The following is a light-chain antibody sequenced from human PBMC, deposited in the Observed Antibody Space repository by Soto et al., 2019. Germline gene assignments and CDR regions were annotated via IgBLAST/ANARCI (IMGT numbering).Light chain of an antibody. CDR1: IGGFGRYNR. CDR2: EVT. V-gene: IGLV2-14*01. CDR3: SSYTNINTRACV. J-gene: IGLJ1*01. Sequence: QSVLHRLACVSGSTGQLITISCTRTIGGFGRYNRVSWYQQHPGKAPKLIIYEVTDRPSGVSNRFSGSKSGNTASLTISGLQAEDEAEYYCSSYTNINTRACVFGTGTKVTVL.